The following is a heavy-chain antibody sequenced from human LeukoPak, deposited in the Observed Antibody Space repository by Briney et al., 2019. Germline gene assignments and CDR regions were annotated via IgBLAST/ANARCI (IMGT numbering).Heavy chain of an antibody. J-gene: IGHJ4*02. CDR3: ARAEAAAGLPLDY. CDR2: INHSGST. Sequence: PGGSLRLSCAASGFTFSSYSMNWVRQAPGKGLEWIGEINHSGSTNYNPSLKSRVTISVDTSKNQFSLKLSSVTAADTAVYYCARAEAAAGLPLDYWGQGTLVTVSS. V-gene: IGHV4-34*01. D-gene: IGHD6-13*01. CDR1: GFTFSSYS.